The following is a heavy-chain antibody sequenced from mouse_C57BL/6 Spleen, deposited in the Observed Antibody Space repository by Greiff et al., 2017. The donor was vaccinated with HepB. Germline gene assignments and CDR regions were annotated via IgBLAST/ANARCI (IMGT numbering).Heavy chain of an antibody. CDR3: ASGAAQAPFAY. CDR1: GFSLTSYG. CDR2: IWGVGST. V-gene: IGHV2-6*01. Sequence: VKVVESGPGLVAPSQSLSITCTVSGFSLTSYGVDWVRQSPGKGLEWLGVIWGVGSTNYNSALKSRLSISKDNSKSQVFLKMNSLQTDDTAMYYCASGAAQAPFAYWGQGTLVTVSA. D-gene: IGHD3-2*02. J-gene: IGHJ3*01.